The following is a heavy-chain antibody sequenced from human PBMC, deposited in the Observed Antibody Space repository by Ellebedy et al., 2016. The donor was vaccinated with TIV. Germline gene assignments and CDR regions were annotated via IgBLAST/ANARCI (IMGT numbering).Heavy chain of an antibody. D-gene: IGHD1-26*01. V-gene: IGHV3-49*04. CDR2: IRTKASGEAT. CDR1: ELTFSMYW. Sequence: PGGSLRLSCEASELTFSMYWMTWVRQAPGKGLEWVGFIRTKASGEATECAASVKGRFTFSRDDSTSIAYLQMNGLYTEDTAVYYYAKGGKGSYPFDYWGQGTLVTVSS. J-gene: IGHJ4*02. CDR3: AKGGKGSYPFDY.